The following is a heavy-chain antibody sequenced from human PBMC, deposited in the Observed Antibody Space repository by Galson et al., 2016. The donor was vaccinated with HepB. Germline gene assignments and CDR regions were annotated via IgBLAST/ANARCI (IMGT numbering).Heavy chain of an antibody. V-gene: IGHV5-51*01. CDR3: ARSPRIPIFGVLTHDPLGNWFDP. Sequence: QSGAEVKKPGESLKISCKGSGYTFTGYWIAWVRQMPGKGLQYMGIIYPGYSETRYSPSFQGQVTTPADKSISTAYLQRSSLKTSDTAIYYCARSPRIPIFGVLTHDPLGNWFDPWGQGTLVTVSS. J-gene: IGHJ5*02. D-gene: IGHD3-3*01. CDR2: IYPGYSET. CDR1: GYTFTGYW.